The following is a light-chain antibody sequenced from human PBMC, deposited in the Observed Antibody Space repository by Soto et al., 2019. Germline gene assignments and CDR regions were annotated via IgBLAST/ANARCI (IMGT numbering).Light chain of an antibody. V-gene: IGLV1-44*01. J-gene: IGLJ2*01. CDR2: SNN. CDR3: AAWDDSLDGVV. CDR1: SSNIGSNS. Sequence: QPVLTQPPSVSGTPGQRVTISCSGSSSNIGSNSVNWYQQLPGTAPKLLIYSNNQRPSGVPDRFSGSKSGTSASLANSGLQSEDEADYYCAAWDDSLDGVVFGGGTKLTVL.